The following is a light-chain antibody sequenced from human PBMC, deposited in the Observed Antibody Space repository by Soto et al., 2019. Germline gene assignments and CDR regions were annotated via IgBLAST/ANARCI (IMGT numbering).Light chain of an antibody. CDR2: LGS. V-gene: IGKV2-28*01. CDR1: QSLLHSNGYNY. Sequence: DIVMTQSPLSLPVTPGEPASISCRSSQSLLHSNGYNYLDWYLQKPGQSPQLLIYLGSNRASGVPDRFSGSGSGTDYTLKISRVEAEDVGVYYCMQELPTLALTFGGGTKVEIK. J-gene: IGKJ4*01. CDR3: MQELPTLALT.